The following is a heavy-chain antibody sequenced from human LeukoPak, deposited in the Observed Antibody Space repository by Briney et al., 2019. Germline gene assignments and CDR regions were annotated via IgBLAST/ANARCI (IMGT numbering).Heavy chain of an antibody. CDR2: IRYDGSNK. CDR1: GFTFSSYG. J-gene: IGHJ4*02. Sequence: GGSLRLSCAASGFTFSSYGMHWVRQAPGKGLEWVAFIRYDGSNKYYADSVKGRFTVSRDNSKNTLYLQMNSLRAEDTAVYYCASERAAAGTSPFDFWGQGTVVTVSS. CDR3: ASERAAAGTSPFDF. D-gene: IGHD6-13*01. V-gene: IGHV3-30*02.